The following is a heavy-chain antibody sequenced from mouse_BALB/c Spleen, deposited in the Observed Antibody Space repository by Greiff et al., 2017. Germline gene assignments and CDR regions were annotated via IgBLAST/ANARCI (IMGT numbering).Heavy chain of an antibody. CDR1: GFAFSSYD. CDR2: ISSGGGST. Sequence: EVHLVESGGGLVKPGGSLKLSCAASGFAFSSYDMSWVRQTPEKRLEWVAYISSGGGSTYYPDTVKGRFTISRDNAKNTLYLQMSSLKSEDTAMYYCARHRDYFDYWGQGTTLTVSS. D-gene: IGHD3-1*01. V-gene: IGHV5-12-1*01. J-gene: IGHJ2*01. CDR3: ARHRDYFDY.